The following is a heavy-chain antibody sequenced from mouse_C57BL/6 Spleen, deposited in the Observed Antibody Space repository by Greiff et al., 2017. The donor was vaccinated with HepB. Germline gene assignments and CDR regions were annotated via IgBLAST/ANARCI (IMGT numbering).Heavy chain of an antibody. J-gene: IGHJ1*03. Sequence: EVQLQQSGPVLVKPGASVKMSCKASGYTFTDYYMNWVKQSHGKSLEWIGVINPYNGGTSYNQKFKGKATLTVDKSSSTAYMELNSLTSEDSAVYYCARGDYYGSSYPRYFDVWGTGTTVTVSS. V-gene: IGHV1-19*01. CDR1: GYTFTDYY. D-gene: IGHD1-1*01. CDR2: INPYNGGT. CDR3: ARGDYYGSSYPRYFDV.